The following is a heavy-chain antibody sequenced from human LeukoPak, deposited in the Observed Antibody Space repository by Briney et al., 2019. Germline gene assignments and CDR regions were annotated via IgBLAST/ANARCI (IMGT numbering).Heavy chain of an antibody. Sequence: GGSLRLSCAASGFTFSGSAIHWVRQASGKGLEWVGRIRGKANNYATVYAASVKGRFTISRDDSKNTAYLQMNSLKTEDTAVYYCTRHSRDTITSNEFVYWGQGTLVTVSS. CDR3: TRHSRDTITSNEFVY. CDR1: GFTFSGSA. D-gene: IGHD3-16*02. J-gene: IGHJ4*02. CDR2: IRGKANNYAT. V-gene: IGHV3-73*01.